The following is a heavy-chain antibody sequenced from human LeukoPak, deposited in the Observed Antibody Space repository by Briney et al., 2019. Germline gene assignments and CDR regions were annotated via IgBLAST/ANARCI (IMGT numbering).Heavy chain of an antibody. Sequence: SETLTLTCAVSGYSFSSCYCWGWLRPPPGKGLELIGSMYHSGSTYYNPSVKSRVTISVDTSKNQFSLKLSSVTAADTAVYYCARVATTTNPPQRPFDYWGQGTLVTVFS. CDR1: GYSFSSCYC. CDR3: ARVATTTNPPQRPFDY. V-gene: IGHV4-38-2*01. CDR2: MYHSGST. D-gene: IGHD5-12*01. J-gene: IGHJ4*02.